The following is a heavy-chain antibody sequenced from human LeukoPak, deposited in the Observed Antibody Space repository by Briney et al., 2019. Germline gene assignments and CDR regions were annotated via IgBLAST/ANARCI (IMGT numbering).Heavy chain of an antibody. CDR3: AGGRPRGYCSGGSCYHNFDY. Sequence: GASVKVSCKASGYTFTTYAMHWVRQAPGQRLEWMGWISAGNGNTKYSQEFQGRVTITADKSTSTAYMEVSSLRSEDTAVYYCAGGRPRGYCSGGSCYHNFDYWGQGTLVTVSS. CDR2: ISAGNGNT. J-gene: IGHJ4*02. V-gene: IGHV1-3*03. D-gene: IGHD2-15*01. CDR1: GYTFTTYA.